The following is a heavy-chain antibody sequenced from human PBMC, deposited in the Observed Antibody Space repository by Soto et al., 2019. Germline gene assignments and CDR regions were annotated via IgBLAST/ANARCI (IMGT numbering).Heavy chain of an antibody. CDR2: INPSDGST. Sequence: ASVKVSCKASGYTFNRYQMHWVRQAPGEELEWMGIINPSDGSTSYAQKLQGRVTMTRDTSTSTVYMELNSLRSEDTAVYYCARHFGMDVWGQGTTVTVS. CDR1: GYTFNRYQ. CDR3: ARHFGMDV. J-gene: IGHJ6*02. V-gene: IGHV1-46*02.